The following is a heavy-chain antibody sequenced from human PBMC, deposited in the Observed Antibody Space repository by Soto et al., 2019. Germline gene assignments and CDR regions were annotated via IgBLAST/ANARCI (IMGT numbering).Heavy chain of an antibody. CDR3: ARVGRYFDWLTIDH. CDR1: GDSLSSGGHY. J-gene: IGHJ4*02. CDR2: IYYSGST. Sequence: PSETLSLTCTVSGDSLSSGGHYWSWIRQHTGKGLEWIGYIYYSGSTYYNPSLKSRVSIPVDTSKNQFSLKLSSVTAADTAVYYCARVGRYFDWLTIDHWGQGTMVTVSS. V-gene: IGHV4-31*03. D-gene: IGHD3-9*01.